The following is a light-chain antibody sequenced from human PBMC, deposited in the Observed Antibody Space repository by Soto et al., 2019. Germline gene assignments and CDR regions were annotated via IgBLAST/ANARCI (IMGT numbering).Light chain of an antibody. V-gene: IGLV2-14*01. J-gene: IGLJ1*01. CDR2: EVT. Sequence: QSALTQPASVSGSPGQSITISCTGTSSDVGLYDYVSWYQHLPGKAPKLIIYEVTDRPSGVSTRFSGSKSGNTASLTISGLQTEDEAHCYCGSYTSTIPPYVFGTGTKLTVL. CDR1: SSDVGLYDY. CDR3: GSYTSTIPPYV.